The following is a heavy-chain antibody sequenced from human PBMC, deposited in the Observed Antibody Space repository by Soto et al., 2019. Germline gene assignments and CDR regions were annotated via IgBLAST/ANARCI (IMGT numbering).Heavy chain of an antibody. V-gene: IGHV3-23*01. CDR2: ISGSGGST. D-gene: IGHD2-15*01. Sequence: GGSLRLSCAASGFTFSSYAMSWVRQAPGKGLEWVSAISGSGGSTYYADSVKGRFTISRDNSKNTLYLQMNSLRAEDTAVYYCAKDAGVVVAAFYYYYGMDVWGQGTTVTVSS. CDR3: AKDAGVVVAAFYYYYGMDV. CDR1: GFTFSSYA. J-gene: IGHJ6*02.